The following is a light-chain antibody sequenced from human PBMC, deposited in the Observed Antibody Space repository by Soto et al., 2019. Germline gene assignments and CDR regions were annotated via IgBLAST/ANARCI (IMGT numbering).Light chain of an antibody. Sequence: SVLTQPPSASGTPGQRVTISCSGSSSNIGSNTVNWYQQLPGTAPKLLIYSNNQRPSGVPDRFSGSKSGTSASLAISGLQSEDEADYYCAAWDDSLNALFGGGTKVTVL. CDR3: AAWDDSLNAL. CDR1: SSNIGSNT. CDR2: SNN. J-gene: IGLJ2*01. V-gene: IGLV1-44*01.